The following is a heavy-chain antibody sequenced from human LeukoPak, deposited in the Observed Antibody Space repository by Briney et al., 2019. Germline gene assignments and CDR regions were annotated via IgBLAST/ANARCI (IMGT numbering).Heavy chain of an antibody. Sequence: PSETLSLTCTVSGGSIRSYYWSWMRQPPGKGLEWIGYIYYSGSTKYNPSLKSRATISVDTSKNQSSLKLSSVTAADTAVYYCASGSYYFDYWGQGTLGTVSS. CDR2: IYYSGST. J-gene: IGHJ4*02. D-gene: IGHD1-26*01. V-gene: IGHV4-59*08. CDR1: GGSIRSYY. CDR3: ASGSYYFDY.